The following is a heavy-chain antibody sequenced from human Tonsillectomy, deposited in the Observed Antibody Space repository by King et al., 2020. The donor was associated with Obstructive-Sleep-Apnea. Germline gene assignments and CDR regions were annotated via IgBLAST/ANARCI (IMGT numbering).Heavy chain of an antibody. CDR3: AKDMGFDTGGGFDY. V-gene: IGHV3-9*01. CDR1: GFNLDDYA. J-gene: IGHJ4*02. CDR2: ISWNSGNI. Sequence: VQLVESGGGLVQPGRSLRLSCAASGFNLDDYAMHWVRQVPGKGRDWVSGISWNSGNIGYSDSVKGRFTITRDNAKNSLYLQMNSLGAEDTALYYCAKDMGFDTGGGFDYWGQGALVTVFS. D-gene: IGHD1-26*01.